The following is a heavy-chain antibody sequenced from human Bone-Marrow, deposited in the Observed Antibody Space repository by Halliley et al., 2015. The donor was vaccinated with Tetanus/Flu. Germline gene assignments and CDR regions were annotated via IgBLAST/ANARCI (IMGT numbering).Heavy chain of an antibody. CDR3: ATFEYSSSDFDY. D-gene: IGHD4-4*01. J-gene: IGHJ4*02. V-gene: IGHV5-51*01. Sequence: EWMGIIFPGDSEPRNSPAFQGQVTISADKSINPAYLQWSSLRASDTAMYYCATFEYSSSDFDYWGQGTPVTVSS. CDR2: IFPGDSEP.